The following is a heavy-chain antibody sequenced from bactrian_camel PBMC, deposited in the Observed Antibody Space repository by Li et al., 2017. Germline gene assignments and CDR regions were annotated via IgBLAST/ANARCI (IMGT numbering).Heavy chain of an antibody. CDR1: SRTLSAYC. CDR3: AASTTLPGCQTLTPNY. CDR2: INPYNNT. D-gene: IGHD1*01. J-gene: IGHJ4*01. V-gene: IGHV3S57*01. Sequence: HVQLVESGGGSVQPGESLRLSCATSSRTLSAYCMAWQRQGPGKERETVASINPYNNTNYPAEVKGRFTISKDNAKSTLDLQMNNLEPEDTAMYYCAASTTLPGCQTLTPNYWGLGTQVTVS.